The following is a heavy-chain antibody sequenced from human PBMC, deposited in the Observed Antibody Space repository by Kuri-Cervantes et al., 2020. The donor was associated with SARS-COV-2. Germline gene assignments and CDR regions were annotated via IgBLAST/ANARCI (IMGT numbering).Heavy chain of an antibody. CDR1: GFTFSSYW. CDR3: ARRADSHYYYYGMDV. D-gene: IGHD3/OR15-3a*01. V-gene: IGHV3-7*01. J-gene: IGHJ6*02. Sequence: GESLKISCAASGFTFSSYWMSWVRQAPGKGLEWVANIKQDGSEKYYVDSVKGRFTISRGNAKNSLYLQMNSLRAEDTAVYYCARRADSHYYYYGMDVWGQGTTVTSP. CDR2: IKQDGSEK.